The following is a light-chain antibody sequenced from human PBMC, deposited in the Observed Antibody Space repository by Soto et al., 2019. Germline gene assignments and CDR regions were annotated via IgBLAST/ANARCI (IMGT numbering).Light chain of an antibody. J-gene: IGKJ4*01. V-gene: IGKV3-11*01. Sequence: EVVLTQSPATLSLSPEESATLSCRASQSVSVNFAWYQQKPGQAPRPLIYSASDRAPGIPARFSGRGSGTYFTLTISSLEPEDFAVYYCQERNRWPRGTFGGGTKVEIK. CDR3: QERNRWPRGT. CDR2: SAS. CDR1: QSVSVN.